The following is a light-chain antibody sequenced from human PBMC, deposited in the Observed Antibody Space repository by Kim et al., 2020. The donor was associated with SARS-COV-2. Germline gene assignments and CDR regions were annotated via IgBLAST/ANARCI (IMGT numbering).Light chain of an antibody. CDR1: QTINNK. V-gene: IGKV3-15*01. J-gene: IGKJ1*01. CDR2: DAT. CDR3: QQSNDWPPLT. Sequence: VSPGERATLSCRASQTINNKLVWYQQKPGQAPRLLIYDATTRATGVPARFIGSGSETDFTLTISSLQSEDFAVYYCQQSNDWPPLTFGKGPRWISN.